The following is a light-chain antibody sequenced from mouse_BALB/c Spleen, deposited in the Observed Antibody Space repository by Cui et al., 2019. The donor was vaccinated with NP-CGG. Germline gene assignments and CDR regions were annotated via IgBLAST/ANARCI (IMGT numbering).Light chain of an antibody. J-gene: IGLJ1*01. V-gene: IGLV1*01. CDR3: ALWYRNQWV. CDR2: GNK. Sequence: QAVVTQESALTTSPGETVTLTCRSSTGAVTTNNFANWVQEKPDHLFTGLIGGNKNPSPGGPGRFLSSLNGDKAALTNTGAQTEDEAIYFCALWYRNQWVFGGGTKLTVL. CDR1: TGAVTTNNF.